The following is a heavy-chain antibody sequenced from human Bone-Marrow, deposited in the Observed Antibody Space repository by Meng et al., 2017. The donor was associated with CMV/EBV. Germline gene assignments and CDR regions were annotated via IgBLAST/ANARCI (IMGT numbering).Heavy chain of an antibody. V-gene: IGHV3-21*01. J-gene: IGHJ6*02. D-gene: IGHD6-13*01. CDR1: GFTFSSYS. CDR3: ARDRISAALGYYYYGMDV. CDR2: IISSSSYI. Sequence: GESLKISCAASGFTFSSYSMNWVRQAPGKGLEWVSSIISSSSYIYYADSVKGRFTISRDNAKNSLYLQMNSLSAEDTAVYYCARDRISAALGYYYYGMDVWGQGTTVTVSS.